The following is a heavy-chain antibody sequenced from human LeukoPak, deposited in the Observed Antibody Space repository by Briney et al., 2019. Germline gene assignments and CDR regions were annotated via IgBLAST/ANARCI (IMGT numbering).Heavy chain of an antibody. V-gene: IGHV3-11*01. CDR3: ARDRGSSWHRPSWYFDH. Sequence: TGGSLRLSCAASGFTFSDYYMSWIRQAPGKGLEWVSYISSSGSTIYYADSVKGRFTISRDNAKNSLYLQMNSLRAEDTAVYYCARDRGSSWHRPSWYFDHWGQGTLVTVFS. CDR1: GFTFSDYY. CDR2: ISSSGSTI. D-gene: IGHD6-13*01. J-gene: IGHJ4*02.